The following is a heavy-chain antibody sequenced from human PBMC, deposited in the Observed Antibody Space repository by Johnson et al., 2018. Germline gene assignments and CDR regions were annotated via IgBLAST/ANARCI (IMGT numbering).Heavy chain of an antibody. V-gene: IGHV1-46*01. CDR3: ARVRYLDRRVDGFDI. CDR2: INPSGGTT. J-gene: IGHJ3*02. Sequence: QVQLVESGAEVKKPGASVKVSCKASGYTFTTNYLHWVRQAPGQGLEWMAIINPSGGTTTYAQKFQGRLTVTRDTSTSTVYMELSSLRSEDTAVYYWARVRYLDRRVDGFDIWGQGTMVTVSS. D-gene: IGHD6-19*01. CDR1: GYTFTTNY.